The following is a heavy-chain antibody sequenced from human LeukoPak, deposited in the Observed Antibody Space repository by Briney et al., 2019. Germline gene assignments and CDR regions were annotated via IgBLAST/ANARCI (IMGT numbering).Heavy chain of an antibody. CDR1: GGSISSYY. Sequence: SETLSLTCTVSGGSISSYYWSWLRQPPGKGLEWVGYIYYSGSTNYHPSLKSRVTISVDTSKNQISLKLSSVTAADTAVYYCAGGVPYDSSGYYYVWGQGTLVTVSS. V-gene: IGHV4-59*01. D-gene: IGHD3-22*01. CDR3: AGGVPYDSSGYYYV. J-gene: IGHJ4*02. CDR2: IYYSGST.